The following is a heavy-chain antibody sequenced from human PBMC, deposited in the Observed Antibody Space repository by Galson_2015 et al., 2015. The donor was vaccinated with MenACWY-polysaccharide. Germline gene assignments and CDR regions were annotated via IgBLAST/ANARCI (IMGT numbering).Heavy chain of an antibody. CDR2: IYFRGST. V-gene: IGHV4-59*11. J-gene: IGHJ3*01. D-gene: IGHD3-3*01. CDR1: GGSITNPS. Sequence: ETLSLTCTVSGGSITNPSRRWLRHSPARRLGWVGLIYFRGSTTYNPSFASRVIISVDTSNNRFYLRLRSVTAADTAVYYGACRSGAYPRVSFDVWGQGTLVTVSS. CDR3: ACRSGAYPRVSFDV.